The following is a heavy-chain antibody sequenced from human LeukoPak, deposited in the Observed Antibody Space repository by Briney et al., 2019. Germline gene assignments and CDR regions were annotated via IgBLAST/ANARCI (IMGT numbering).Heavy chain of an antibody. CDR1: GGSISSDY. CDR3: ARDKGDYGDYYWFDP. CDR2: IYHSGST. J-gene: IGHJ5*02. Sequence: SETLSLTCTVSGGSISSDYWSWIRQHPGKGLEWIGYIYHSGSTNYNPSLKSRVTISVHTSKNQFSLKLSSVTAADTAVYYCARDKGDYGDYYWFDPWGQGTLVTVSS. V-gene: IGHV4-59*01. D-gene: IGHD4-17*01.